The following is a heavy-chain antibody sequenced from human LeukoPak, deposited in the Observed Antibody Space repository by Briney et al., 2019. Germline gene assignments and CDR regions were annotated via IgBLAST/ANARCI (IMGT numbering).Heavy chain of an antibody. J-gene: IGHJ6*02. V-gene: IGHV1-3*01. CDR3: ARDGPHDYGDYVLDYYYYYGMDV. Sequence: ASVTVSCKASGYTFTSYYMHWVRQAPGQRLEWMGWINAGNGNTKYSQKFQGRVTITRDTSASTAYMELSSLRSEDTAVYYCARDGPHDYGDYVLDYYYYYGMDVWGQGTTVTVSS. D-gene: IGHD4-17*01. CDR2: INAGNGNT. CDR1: GYTFTSYY.